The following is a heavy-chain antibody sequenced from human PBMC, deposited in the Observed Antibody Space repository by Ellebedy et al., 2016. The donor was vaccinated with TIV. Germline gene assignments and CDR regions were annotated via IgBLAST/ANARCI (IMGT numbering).Heavy chain of an antibody. CDR2: ISSSSSYT. V-gene: IGHV3-11*06. Sequence: GESLKISCAASGFTFRDYFVSWIRQAPGKGLEWLSHISSSSSYTKYADSVQGRFIISRDNAKNSLYLQMNSLRAEDTALYYCARGGHNEAFNIWGQGTMVTVSS. D-gene: IGHD6-25*01. CDR3: ARGGHNEAFNI. CDR1: GFTFRDYF. J-gene: IGHJ3*02.